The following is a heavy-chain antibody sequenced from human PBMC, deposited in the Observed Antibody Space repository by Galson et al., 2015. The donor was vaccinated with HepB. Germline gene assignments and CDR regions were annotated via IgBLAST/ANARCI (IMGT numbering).Heavy chain of an antibody. CDR2: IYHSGSA. J-gene: IGHJ4*02. D-gene: IGHD5-24*01. CDR1: GGSIISDDW. Sequence: TLSLTCAVSGGSIISDDWWSWIRQPPGKRLEWIGQIYHSGSANYNPSLRSRVTMSVDTSKNQFSLKLSSVTAADTAMYYCARDWIRDGASYYFDYWGQGTLVTVSS. V-gene: IGHV4-4*02. CDR3: ARDWIRDGASYYFDY.